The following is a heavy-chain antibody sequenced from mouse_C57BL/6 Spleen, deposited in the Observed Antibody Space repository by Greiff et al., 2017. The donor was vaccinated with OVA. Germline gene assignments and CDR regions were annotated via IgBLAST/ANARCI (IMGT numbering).Heavy chain of an antibody. V-gene: IGHV1-55*01. D-gene: IGHD2-4*01. J-gene: IGHJ1*03. CDR3: ARGIYYDYERYFDV. Sequence: QVQLQQPGAELVKPGASVKMSCKASGYTFTSYWITWVKQRPGQGLEWIGDIYPGSGSTNYNEKFKSKATLTVDTSSSTAYMPLSSLTSEDSAVYYCARGIYYDYERYFDVWGTGTTVTVSS. CDR1: GYTFTSYW. CDR2: IYPGSGST.